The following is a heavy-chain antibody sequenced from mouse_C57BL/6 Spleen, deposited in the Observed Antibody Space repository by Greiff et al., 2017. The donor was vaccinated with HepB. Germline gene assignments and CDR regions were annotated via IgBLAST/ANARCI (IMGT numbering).Heavy chain of an antibody. J-gene: IGHJ2*01. D-gene: IGHD2-3*01. CDR2: SNPSNGGT. Sequence: VQLQQPGPELVKPGASVKLSCKASGYTFTSYWMHWVKQRPGQGLEWIGNSNPSNGGTNYNEKLKSKATLTVDKSSSTAYMQLSSLTSEDSAVYYCARRGGYSHFDYWGQGTTLTVSS. CDR1: GYTFTSYW. V-gene: IGHV1-53*01. CDR3: ARRGGYSHFDY.